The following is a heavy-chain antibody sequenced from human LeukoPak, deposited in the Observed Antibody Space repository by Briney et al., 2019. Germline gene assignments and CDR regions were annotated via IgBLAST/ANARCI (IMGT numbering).Heavy chain of an antibody. V-gene: IGHV1-69*13. J-gene: IGHJ4*02. D-gene: IGHD3-22*01. CDR3: AGLRYYYDSSGYY. CDR2: IIPIFGTA. CDR1: GGTFSSYA. Sequence: SVKVSCKASGGTFSSYAISWVRQAPGQGLEWMGGIIPIFGTANYAQKFQGRVTITADESTSTAYMELSSLRSEDTAVYYCAGLRYYYDSSGYYWGQGTLVTVSS.